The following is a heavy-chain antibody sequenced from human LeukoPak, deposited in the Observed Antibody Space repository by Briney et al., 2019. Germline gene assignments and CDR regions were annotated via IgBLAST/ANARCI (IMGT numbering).Heavy chain of an antibody. CDR3: ARDSASSWYGNFDY. J-gene: IGHJ4*02. V-gene: IGHV1-18*01. CDR2: ISAYNGNT. CDR1: GYTFTSYG. Sequence: ASVKVSCKTSGYTFTSYGISWVRLAPGQGLEWMGWISAYNGNTHYAQNLQDTVTMTTDTSTSTAYMELRSLRSDDTAVYYCARDSASSWYGNFDYWGQGTLVTVSS. D-gene: IGHD6-13*01.